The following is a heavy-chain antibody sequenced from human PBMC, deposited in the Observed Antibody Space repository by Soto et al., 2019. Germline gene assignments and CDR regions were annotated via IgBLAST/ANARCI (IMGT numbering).Heavy chain of an antibody. CDR3: ARDLSGDTTRYFDL. D-gene: IGHD1-1*01. CDR1: GFAFSSYW. J-gene: IGHJ4*02. CDR2: IYNDGSRT. V-gene: IGHV3-74*01. Sequence: EEQLVESGGGLVQPGGSLRLSCAASGFAFSSYWMHWVRQTPGKGPVWVSRIYNDGSRTAYAYSVKGRFTISRDNVKNKMYLQMSSLTVEDTAVYYCARDLSGDTTRYFDLWGQGTLVTVSS.